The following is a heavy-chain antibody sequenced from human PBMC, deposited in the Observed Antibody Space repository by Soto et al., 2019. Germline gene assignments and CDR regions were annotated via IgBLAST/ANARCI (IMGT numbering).Heavy chain of an antibody. CDR2: IYYSGST. Sequence: SETLSLTCTVSGGSISSYYWSWIRQPPGKGLEWIEYIYYSGSTNYNPSLKSRVTISVDTSKNQFSLKLSSVTAADTAVYYCARLALCREYPYVCWFDPWGQGTLVTVSS. CDR3: ARLALCREYPYVCWFDP. V-gene: IGHV4-59*08. CDR1: GGSISSYY. J-gene: IGHJ5*02. D-gene: IGHD3-16*01.